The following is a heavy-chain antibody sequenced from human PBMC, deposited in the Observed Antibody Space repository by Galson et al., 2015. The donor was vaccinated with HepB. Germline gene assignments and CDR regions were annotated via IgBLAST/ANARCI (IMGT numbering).Heavy chain of an antibody. D-gene: IGHD4-17*01. CDR1: GFTVSSNY. J-gene: IGHJ4*02. V-gene: IGHV3-53*01. CDR2: IHSGGVT. CDR3: ARVADADYGDHSHFDY. Sequence: SLRLSCAASGFTVSSNYMSWVRQVPGKGLEWVAVIHSGGVTNYADSVKGRFTISRDNAKNSLYLQMNNLRAEDTAVYYCARVADADYGDHSHFDYWGQGTLVTVSS.